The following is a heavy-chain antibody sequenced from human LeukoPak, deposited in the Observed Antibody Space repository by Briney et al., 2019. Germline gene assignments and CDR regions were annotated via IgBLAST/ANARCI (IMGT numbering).Heavy chain of an antibody. CDR1: GYTFTGYY. Sequence: ASVKVSCKASGYTFTGYYMHWVRQAPGQGLEWLGWINVNSGGTNYAQRFQGRVTMTSDMSITTAYMELSRLASDDSAVYYCARGPLLIVPIPSVRNFFDPWGQGTLVTVSS. CDR2: INVNSGGT. V-gene: IGHV1-2*02. J-gene: IGHJ5*02. D-gene: IGHD2-15*01. CDR3: ARGPLLIVPIPSVRNFFDP.